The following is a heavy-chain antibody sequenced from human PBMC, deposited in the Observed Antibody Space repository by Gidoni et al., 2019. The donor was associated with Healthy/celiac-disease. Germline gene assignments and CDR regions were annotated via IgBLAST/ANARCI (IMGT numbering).Heavy chain of an antibody. Sequence: EVQLLESGGGLVQPGGSLRLSCAASVFTFSSYAMSGVRQAPGKGLEWVSAISGSGGSTYYADSVKGRFTISRDNSKNTLYLQMNSLRAEDTAVYYCAKGDSSGYDRYAFDIWGQGTMVTVSS. D-gene: IGHD3-22*01. J-gene: IGHJ3*02. CDR2: ISGSGGST. CDR1: VFTFSSYA. CDR3: AKGDSSGYDRYAFDI. V-gene: IGHV3-23*01.